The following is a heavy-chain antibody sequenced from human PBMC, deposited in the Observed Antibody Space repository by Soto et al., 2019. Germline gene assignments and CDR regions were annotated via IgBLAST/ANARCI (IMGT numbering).Heavy chain of an antibody. CDR2: ISHDGSKT. CDR1: G. Sequence: GSRSINKTPGKGLEWVAVISHDGSKTNYADSVTGRVTISRDNSKDTVYLQMNSLRAEDTAVYYCAKDTYYYSSSGYYVFDSLGQGTLVT. CDR3: AKDTYYYSSSGYYVFDS. V-gene: IGHV3-30*18. J-gene: IGHJ4*02. D-gene: IGHD3-22*01.